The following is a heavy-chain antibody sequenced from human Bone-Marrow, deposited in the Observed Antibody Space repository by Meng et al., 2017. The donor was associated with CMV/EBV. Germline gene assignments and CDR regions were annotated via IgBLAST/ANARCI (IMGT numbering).Heavy chain of an antibody. CDR3: ARVWLGRYFDL. V-gene: IGHV3-48*03. CDR1: GFTFRNYE. CDR2: ISPSGSNL. D-gene: IGHD3-22*01. Sequence: GVSLKISCGASGFTFRNYEMNWVRQAPGKGLEWVSHISPSGSNLYYGDYVKGRLTISRDNARNSLYLQMNSLRAEDTAVYYCARVWLGRYFDLWGRGTLVTVSS. J-gene: IGHJ2*01.